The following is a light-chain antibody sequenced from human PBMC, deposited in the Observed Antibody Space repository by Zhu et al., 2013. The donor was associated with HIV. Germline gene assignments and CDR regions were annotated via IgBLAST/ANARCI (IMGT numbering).Light chain of an antibody. V-gene: IGKV1-5*01. CDR2: DAS. CDR3: LQYITYPFT. CDR1: QDIGPF. Sequence: DIQMTQSPSIVSASLGDRVILTCRASQDIGPFLAWFRQKPGQAPDLLIYDASSLQSGVPSRFSGSGSGTEFTLTISSLQPDDFATYYCLQYITYPFTFGGGTKVEVK. J-gene: IGKJ4*01.